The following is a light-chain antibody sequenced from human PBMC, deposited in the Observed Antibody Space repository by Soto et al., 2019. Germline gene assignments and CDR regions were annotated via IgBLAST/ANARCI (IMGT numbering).Light chain of an antibody. CDR1: QSISTY. CDR2: AAS. CDR3: QQSYTVPTWT. V-gene: IGKV1-39*01. Sequence: DIQMTQSPSSLSASVGDRVTITCRASQSISTYLSWYQQKPGKAPSLLIYAASTLQSGVPSRFSGSGSGTYFTLTISSLQPEEFATYDCQQSYTVPTWTFGQGTKVEIK. J-gene: IGKJ1*01.